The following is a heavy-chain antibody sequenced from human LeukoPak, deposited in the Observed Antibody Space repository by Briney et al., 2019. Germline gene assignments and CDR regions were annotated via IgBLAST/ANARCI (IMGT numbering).Heavy chain of an antibody. CDR2: NSFNGGST. J-gene: IGHJ5*02. CDR3: AKGGQWLAYNWFDL. CDR1: GFTFQCYA. V-gene: IGHV3-23*01. Sequence: PRGSLRLPCAASGFTFQCYAMSWVRQAPRKGLELVSANSFNGGSTYYADSVKGRCTISRDNSKNKLYLQMNSLRAEDTAVYYCAKGGQWLAYNWFDLWGRGTLVTVPS. D-gene: IGHD6-19*01.